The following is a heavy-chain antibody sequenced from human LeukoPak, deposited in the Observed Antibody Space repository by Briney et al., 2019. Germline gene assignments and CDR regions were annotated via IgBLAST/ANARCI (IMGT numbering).Heavy chain of an antibody. CDR1: GYTFSSYG. V-gene: IGHV1-18*01. CDR3: ARDSESGYLHYFDY. D-gene: IGHD3-22*01. Sequence: GASVKVSCKASGYTFSSYGISWVRQAPGQGLEWMGWISAYNGNTNYAQKLQGRVTMTTDTSTSTAYMELRSLRSDDTAVYYCARDSESGYLHYFDYWGQGTLVTVSS. J-gene: IGHJ4*02. CDR2: ISAYNGNT.